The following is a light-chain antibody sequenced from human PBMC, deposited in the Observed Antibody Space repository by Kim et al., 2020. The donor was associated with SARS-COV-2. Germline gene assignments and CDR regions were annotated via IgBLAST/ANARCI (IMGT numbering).Light chain of an antibody. CDR2: VNSDGSH. J-gene: IGLJ1*01. CDR1: SAYSTYA. CDR3: QTWATGIHV. V-gene: IGLV4-69*01. Sequence: QAVVTQAPSASASLGSSVTLTCTLSSAYSTYAIAWHQQQPQKGPRFLMKVNSDGSHTKGDGIPDRFSGSSSGAERYLTISSLQSEDEADYYCQTWATGIHVFGSGTKVTVL.